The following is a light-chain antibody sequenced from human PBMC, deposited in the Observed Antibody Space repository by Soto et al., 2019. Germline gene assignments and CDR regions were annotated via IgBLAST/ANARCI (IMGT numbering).Light chain of an antibody. CDR2: GAS. CDR3: QQYGSSPQT. V-gene: IGKV3-20*01. CDR1: QSVSSSY. Sequence: EIVLTQSPGTLSLSPGERATLYCRASQSVSSSYLAWYQQKPGQAPMLLISGASSMATGIPDRFSVSGSGTDFTLTISRLEPEDFAVYYCQQYGSSPQTFGQGTRLESK. J-gene: IGKJ5*01.